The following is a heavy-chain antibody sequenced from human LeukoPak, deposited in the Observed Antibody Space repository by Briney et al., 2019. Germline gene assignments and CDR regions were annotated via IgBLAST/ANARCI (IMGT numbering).Heavy chain of an antibody. D-gene: IGHD6-13*01. Sequence: ASVKVSCKASGYTFTSYAMNWVRQAPGQGLEWMGWINTNIGNPTYAQGFTGRFVFSLDTSVSTAYLQISSLKAEDTAVYYCARTIAAAGRYYFDYWGQGTLVTVSS. V-gene: IGHV7-4-1*02. CDR3: ARTIAAAGRYYFDY. CDR1: GYTFTSYA. J-gene: IGHJ4*02. CDR2: INTNIGNP.